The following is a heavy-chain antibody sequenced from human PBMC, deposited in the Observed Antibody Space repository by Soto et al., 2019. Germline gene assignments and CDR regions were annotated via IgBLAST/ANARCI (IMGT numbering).Heavy chain of an antibody. CDR3: ARTCFDSGTYYNSCFDP. Sequence: SETLSLTCTVSGGSISNGDYYWSWICPPPGKGLEWIGYIYYTGTTYFNPSLKSRVTMSVDTSKNQFSLELTSLTAADAAVYYCARTCFDSGTYYNSCFDPWGQGTLVTVSS. V-gene: IGHV4-61*08. CDR2: IYYTGTT. J-gene: IGHJ5*02. CDR1: GGSISNGDYY. D-gene: IGHD3-10*01.